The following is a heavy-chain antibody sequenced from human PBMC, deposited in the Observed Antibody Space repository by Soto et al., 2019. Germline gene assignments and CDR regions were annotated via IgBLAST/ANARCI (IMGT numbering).Heavy chain of an antibody. D-gene: IGHD3-9*01. CDR2: MNPNSGNT. CDR1: GYTFTSYD. V-gene: IGHV1-8*01. J-gene: IGHJ6*02. Sequence: ASVKVSCKASGYTFTSYDINWVRQATGQGLEWMGWMNPNSGNTGYAQKFQGRVTMTRNTSISTAYMELSSLRSEDTAVYYCARFTSGYDILTGYSYYYGMDVWGQGTTVTSP. CDR3: ARFTSGYDILTGYSYYYGMDV.